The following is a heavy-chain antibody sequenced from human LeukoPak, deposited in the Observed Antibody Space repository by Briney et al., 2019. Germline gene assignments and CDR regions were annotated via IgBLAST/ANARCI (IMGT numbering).Heavy chain of an antibody. D-gene: IGHD4-11*01. CDR3: ARAQETVPLDY. CDR1: GGSISSSSYY. Sequence: PSEILSLTCTVSGGSISSSSYYWGWIRQPPGKGLEWIGSIYYSGSTYYNPSLKSRVTISVDTSKNQFSLKMRSVTAADTAIYYCARAQETVPLDYWGQGTLVTVSS. J-gene: IGHJ4*02. CDR2: IYYSGST. V-gene: IGHV4-39*07.